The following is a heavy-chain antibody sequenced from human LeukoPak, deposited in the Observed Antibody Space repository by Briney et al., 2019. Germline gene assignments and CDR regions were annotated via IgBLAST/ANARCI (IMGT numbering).Heavy chain of an antibody. J-gene: IGHJ4*02. Sequence: GSLRLSCAASGFTFSSYGMHWVRQAPGKGLEWVAFIRYDGSNKYYADSVKGRFTISRDNSKNTLYLQMNSLRAEDTAVYYCAKELAAAANFDYWGQGTLVTVSS. CDR1: GFTFSSYG. CDR3: AKELAAAANFDY. V-gene: IGHV3-30*02. D-gene: IGHD6-13*01. CDR2: IRYDGSNK.